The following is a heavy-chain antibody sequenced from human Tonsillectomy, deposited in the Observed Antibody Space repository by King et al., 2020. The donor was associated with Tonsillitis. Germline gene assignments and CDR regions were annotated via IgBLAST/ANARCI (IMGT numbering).Heavy chain of an antibody. V-gene: IGHV3-9*01. D-gene: IGHD4-11*01. CDR1: GFTFDDYA. Sequence: VQLVESGGGLVQPGRSLRLSCTASGFTFDDYAMHWVRQAPGKGLEWVAGINWNSDKIDYADSVKGRFTISRDNAKNSLYLQMNSLRGEDTAFFYCPKAARSTLTTPVFDYWGQGTLVTVSS. J-gene: IGHJ4*02. CDR3: PKAARSTLTTPVFDY. CDR2: INWNSDKI.